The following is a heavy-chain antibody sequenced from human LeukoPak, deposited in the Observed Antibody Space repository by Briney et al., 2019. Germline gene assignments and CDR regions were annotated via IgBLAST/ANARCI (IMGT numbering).Heavy chain of an antibody. CDR2: TYCRSQWYN. CDR3: AGGYAFDV. J-gene: IGHJ3*01. CDR1: GDSVSNNNGA. Sequence: SQTLSLTCAISGDSVSNNNGAWNWIRQSPSSGFEWLGRTYCRSQWYNDYARSVMSRISVDPDTSKNQFSLHLSSVTPDDTAVYYCAGGYAFDVWGQGTMVTVSS. V-gene: IGHV6-1*01.